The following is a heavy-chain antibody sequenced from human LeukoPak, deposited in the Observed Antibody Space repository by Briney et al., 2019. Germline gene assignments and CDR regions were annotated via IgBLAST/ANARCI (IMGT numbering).Heavy chain of an antibody. Sequence: PSETLSLTCAVSGGSISSTTYYWAWIRQPPGKGLEWIGTIYYSGSTYYNPSLKSRVTISVDTSNNQFSLKLRSVTAADTAVYYCARHRGGYDSSGYYWFDPWSQGTLVTVSS. J-gene: IGHJ5*02. CDR2: IYYSGST. CDR3: ARHRGGYDSSGYYWFDP. CDR1: GGSISSTTYY. D-gene: IGHD3-22*01. V-gene: IGHV4-39*01.